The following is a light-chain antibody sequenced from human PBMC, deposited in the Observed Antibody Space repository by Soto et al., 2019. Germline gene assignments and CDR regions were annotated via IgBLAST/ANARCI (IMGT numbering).Light chain of an antibody. CDR1: QGVSLNY. V-gene: IGKV3D-20*01. CDR2: DAS. CDR3: QLYGSSPFN. J-gene: IGKJ3*01. Sequence: IVLTQSPATLSLSAGDRAVLSCRASQGVSLNYLAWYQHKPGQVPRLLISDASIRAAGVPDRFNGAGSGTDFTLTISRLEPDDFAVYYCQLYGSSPFNFGPGTKVDIK.